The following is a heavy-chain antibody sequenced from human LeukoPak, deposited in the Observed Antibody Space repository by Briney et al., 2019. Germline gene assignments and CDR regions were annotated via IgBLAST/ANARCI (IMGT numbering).Heavy chain of an antibody. CDR2: INSISGGT. CDR1: GYTFTGYY. V-gene: IGHV1-2*02. Sequence: ASVKVSCTASGYTFTGYYIHWVRQAPGQGLEWMGWINSISGGTHYAQKFQGRVTMTSDTSISTAYMGLSSLRSDDTAVYYCASNPYVTFYSMDVWGRGTTDTVSS. J-gene: IGHJ6*02. CDR3: ASNPYVTFYSMDV. D-gene: IGHD3-10*02.